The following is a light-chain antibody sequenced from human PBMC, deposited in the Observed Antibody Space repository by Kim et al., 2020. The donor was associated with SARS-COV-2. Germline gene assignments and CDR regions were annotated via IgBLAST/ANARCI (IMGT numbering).Light chain of an antibody. V-gene: IGLV2-8*01. CDR2: EVS. CDR1: NSDVGGYNY. Sequence: GQAVTITGTETNSDVGGYNYVSWYQQRPANAPTLMVYEVSKRPSGVPDRFSGSKSGNTASLTVSGLQAEDEADYYCSSYAGSNNLVFGGGTKVTVL. CDR3: SSYAGSNNLV. J-gene: IGLJ2*01.